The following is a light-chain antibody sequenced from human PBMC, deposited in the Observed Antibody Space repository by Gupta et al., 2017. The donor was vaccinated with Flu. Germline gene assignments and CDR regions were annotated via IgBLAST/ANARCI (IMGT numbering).Light chain of an antibody. CDR1: SGHSSNA. CDR2: LNSDGSH. CDR3: QTWGTAIRV. Sequence: QLVLTQSPSASASLGASVKLTCTLRSGHSSNAIAWHQQQPEKGPRYLIKLNSDGSHYKGDGIPDRFSGCSSEAERYLTISSLQSEDEADYYCQTWGTAIRVFGGGTKLTVL. J-gene: IGLJ3*02. V-gene: IGLV4-69*01.